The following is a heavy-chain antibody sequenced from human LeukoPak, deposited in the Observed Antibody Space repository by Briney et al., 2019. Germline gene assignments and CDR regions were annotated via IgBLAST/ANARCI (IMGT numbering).Heavy chain of an antibody. Sequence: PSETLSLTCAVYGGSFSGYYWSWIRQPPGKGLEWIGYIYYSGSTNYNPSLKSRVTISVDTSKNQFSLKLSSVTAADTAVYYCARASWVRHNWFDPWGQGTLVTVSS. CDR2: IYYSGST. CDR3: ARASWVRHNWFDP. CDR1: GGSFSGYY. V-gene: IGHV4-59*01. D-gene: IGHD3-10*01. J-gene: IGHJ5*02.